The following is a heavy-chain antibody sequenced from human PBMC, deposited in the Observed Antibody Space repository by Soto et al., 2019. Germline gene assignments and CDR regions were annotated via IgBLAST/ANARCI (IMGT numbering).Heavy chain of an antibody. CDR3: ARESGITGTRAFNQ. J-gene: IGHJ4*03. CDR2: IFFNGIT. CDR1: GDSISDGPYF. V-gene: IGHV4-31*11. D-gene: IGHD1-20*01. Sequence: SETLSLTCAVSGDSISDGPYFWTWIRQPPGKGLEWIGYIFFNGITYYSPSLKSRLTISVDTSKNHFSISLTSATAADTAVYYCARESGITGTRAFNQWGQGILVTV.